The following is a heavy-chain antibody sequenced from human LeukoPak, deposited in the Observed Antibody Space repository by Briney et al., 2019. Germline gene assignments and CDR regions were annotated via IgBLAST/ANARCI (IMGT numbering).Heavy chain of an antibody. J-gene: IGHJ4*02. CDR1: GDSVSSYY. CDR2: IYYSGST. CDR3: ARIGGRAVKSSYYFDY. D-gene: IGHD3-16*01. Sequence: SETLSLTCNVSGDSVSSYYWNWIRQPPGKGLEWIGSIYYSGSTYYNPSLKSRVTISVDTSKNQFSLKLSSVTAADTAVYYCARIGGRAVKSSYYFDYWGQGTLVTVSS. V-gene: IGHV4-39*07.